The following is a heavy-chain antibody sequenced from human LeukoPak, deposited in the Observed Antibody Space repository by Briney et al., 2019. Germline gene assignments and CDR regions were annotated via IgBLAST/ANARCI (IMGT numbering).Heavy chain of an antibody. J-gene: IGHJ4*02. CDR2: ISYDGSNK. CDR1: GFTFSSYA. CDR3: ARDGLLGYFDY. Sequence: GGSLRLSCAASGFTFSSYAMHWVRQAPGKGPGWVAVISYDGSNKYYADSVKGRFTISRDNSKNTLYLQMNILRAEDTAVYYCARDGLLGYFDYWGQGTLVTVSS. V-gene: IGHV3-30-3*01.